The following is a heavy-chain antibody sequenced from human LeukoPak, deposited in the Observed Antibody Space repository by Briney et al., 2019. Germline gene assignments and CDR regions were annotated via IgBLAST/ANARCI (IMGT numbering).Heavy chain of an antibody. J-gene: IGHJ4*02. V-gene: IGHV3-7*03. CDR1: GFTFSSYW. CDR3: AKSPGVSVAAADTGMFDY. Sequence: GGSLRLSCAASGFTFSSYWMTWVRQAPGKGLEWVANIKPDGSVGYYVDSVRGRFIISRDNYKNTLYLQMKSLRAEDTAVYYCAKSPGVSVAAADTGMFDYWGQGTLVTVSS. D-gene: IGHD6-13*01. CDR2: IKPDGSVG.